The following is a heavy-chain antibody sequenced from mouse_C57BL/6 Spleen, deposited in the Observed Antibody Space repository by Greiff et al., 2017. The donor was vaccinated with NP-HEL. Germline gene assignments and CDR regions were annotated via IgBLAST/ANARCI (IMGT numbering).Heavy chain of an antibody. J-gene: IGHJ4*01. CDR1: GYTFTDYE. CDR2: IDPETGGT. Sequence: QVQLKESGAELVRPGASVTLSCKASGYTFTDYEMHWVKQTPVHGLEWIGAIDPETGGTAYNQKFKGKAILTADNSSSTAYMELRSLTSEDSAVYYCTRWVYYGNYYYAMDYWGQGTSVTVSS. V-gene: IGHV1-15*01. D-gene: IGHD2-1*01. CDR3: TRWVYYGNYYYAMDY.